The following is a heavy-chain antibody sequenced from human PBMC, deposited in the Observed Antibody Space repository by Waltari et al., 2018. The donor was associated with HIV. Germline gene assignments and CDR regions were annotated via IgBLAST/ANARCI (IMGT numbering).Heavy chain of an antibody. CDR1: GGSISSSSYY. CDR2: IYYSGST. CDR3: ARLRGSVAGLPGGFYFDY. V-gene: IGHV4-39*01. J-gene: IGHJ4*02. D-gene: IGHD6-19*01. Sequence: QLQLQESGPGLVKPSETLSITCTVPGGSISSSSYYWGWIRKPPGKGLELIWSIYYSGSTYCTPSRKSRVTISVDTSKNQFSLKLSSVTAADTAVYYCARLRGSVAGLPGGFYFDYWGQGTLVTVSS.